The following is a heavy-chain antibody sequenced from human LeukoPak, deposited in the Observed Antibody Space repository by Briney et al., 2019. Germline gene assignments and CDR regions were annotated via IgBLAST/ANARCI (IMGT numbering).Heavy chain of an antibody. CDR1: GFTFSDYY. Sequence: GGSLRLSCAGSGFTFSDYYMSWIRQAPGKGLEWVSYISSSSSYTNYADSVKGRFTISRDNAKNSLYLQMNSLRAEDTAVYYCARVNCSGGSCFGSGGMDVWGQGTTVTVSS. D-gene: IGHD2-15*01. CDR2: ISSSSSYT. CDR3: ARVNCSGGSCFGSGGMDV. J-gene: IGHJ6*02. V-gene: IGHV3-11*06.